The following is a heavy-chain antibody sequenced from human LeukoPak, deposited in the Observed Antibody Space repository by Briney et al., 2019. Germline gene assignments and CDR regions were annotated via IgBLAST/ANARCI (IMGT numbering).Heavy chain of an antibody. V-gene: IGHV3-30*02. Sequence: GGSLRLSCAASGFTFKNFGMHWVRQGPGKGLEWVSIIWYDGSNEYYADSVKGRFTISRDDSKNTVYLQMNSLIIEDTGVYYCAKDGDCGGDCNWGQGTLVTVSP. D-gene: IGHD2-21*01. CDR3: AKDGDCGGDCN. CDR1: GFTFKNFG. CDR2: IWYDGSNE. J-gene: IGHJ1*01.